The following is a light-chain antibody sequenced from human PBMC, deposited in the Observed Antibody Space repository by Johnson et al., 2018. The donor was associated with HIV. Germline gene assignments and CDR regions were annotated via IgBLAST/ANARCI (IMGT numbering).Light chain of an antibody. CDR3: GTWDSWLRAGHV. CDR1: SCDIADNY. V-gene: IGLV1-51*01. Sequence: QSVLTQPPSVSAASGQKVTISCSGSSCDIADNYVSWHQQLPGTAPKLLIYDNNKRPSGIPDRLSGSKSGTSATLGITGLQPGDEADYYCGTWDSWLRAGHVFGTGTKVTVL. CDR2: DNN. J-gene: IGLJ1*01.